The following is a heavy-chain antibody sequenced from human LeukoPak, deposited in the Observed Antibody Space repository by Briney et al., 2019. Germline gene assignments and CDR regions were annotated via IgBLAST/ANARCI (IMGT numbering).Heavy chain of an antibody. D-gene: IGHD2/OR15-2a*01. V-gene: IGHV1-18*04. CDR1: GYSFTNYG. CDR3: ARWGVHGTTTYCFDY. Sequence: ASVKVSCKTSGYSFTNYGVSWVRQAPGQGPEWMGWISGENGNTNYAQKFQARFTMTTHTSTGTAYMELRSLRSDDTAVYYCARWGVHGTTTYCFDYWGQGSQVTVSS. J-gene: IGHJ4*02. CDR2: ISGENGNT.